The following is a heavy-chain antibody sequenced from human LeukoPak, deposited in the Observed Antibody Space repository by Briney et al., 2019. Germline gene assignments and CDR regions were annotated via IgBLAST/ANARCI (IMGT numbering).Heavy chain of an antibody. J-gene: IGHJ5*02. CDR3: AKRFRGHPEGHWFDP. CDR2: IYYSRST. Sequence: SETLSLTCTVSGGSITESYWSWIRQSPGKGLEWIGHIYYSRSTNYNSSLKSRVTMSLDTSKNQVSLRLSSVTAADTAMYYCAKRFRGHPEGHWFDPWGQGTLVTVSS. D-gene: IGHD3-10*01. CDR1: GGSITESY. V-gene: IGHV4-59*01.